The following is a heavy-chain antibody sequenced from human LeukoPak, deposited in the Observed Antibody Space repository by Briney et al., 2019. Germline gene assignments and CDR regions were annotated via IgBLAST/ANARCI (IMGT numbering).Heavy chain of an antibody. CDR1: GGSISSSSYY. Sequence: SETLSLTCTVSGGSISSSSYYWGWIRQPPGTGLEWIGNIYTSGSTYYNPSLKSRVAISVDTSKNQFSLKLSSVTAADTAVYYCARRGGSGRSFDYWGQGTLVTVSS. CDR3: ARRGGSGRSFDY. CDR2: IYTSGST. J-gene: IGHJ4*02. V-gene: IGHV4-39*01. D-gene: IGHD3-10*01.